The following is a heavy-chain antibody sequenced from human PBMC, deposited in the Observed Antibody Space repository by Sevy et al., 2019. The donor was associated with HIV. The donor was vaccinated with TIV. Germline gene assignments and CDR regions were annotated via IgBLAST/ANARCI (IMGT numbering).Heavy chain of an antibody. D-gene: IGHD1-26*01. V-gene: IGHV4-59*08. CDR2: IYYNGNT. CDR1: GGSITSLY. J-gene: IGHJ4*02. Sequence: AEILSLTCTVSGGSITSLYWGWIRQPPGKGLERIANIYYNGNTNYNPSLKSRVTIALDTSKNQSSLRLSSVTAADTAIHYCAGENAWGRGYSWGQGTLVTVSS. CDR3: AGENAWGRGYS.